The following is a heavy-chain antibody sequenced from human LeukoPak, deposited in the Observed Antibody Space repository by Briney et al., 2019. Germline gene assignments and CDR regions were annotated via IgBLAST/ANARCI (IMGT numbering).Heavy chain of an antibody. D-gene: IGHD6-13*01. CDR3: ARGHSSSWYGVDY. Sequence: PGGSLRLSCAASGFTFNNYIMNWVRQAPGKGLEWVSSISSSSDYIYYADSVKGRFTISRDNAKNSLYLQMNSLRAEDTALYYCARGHSSSWYGVDYWGQGTLVTVSS. CDR1: GFTFNNYI. CDR2: ISSSSDYI. J-gene: IGHJ4*02. V-gene: IGHV3-21*04.